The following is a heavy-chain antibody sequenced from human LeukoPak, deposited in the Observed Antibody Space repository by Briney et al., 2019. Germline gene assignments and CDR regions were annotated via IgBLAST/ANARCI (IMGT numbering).Heavy chain of an antibody. CDR1: GFTFSTFA. CDR2: ISYDGSNK. D-gene: IGHD6-13*01. CDR3: ARAQLEQQLVNYYCMDV. J-gene: IGHJ6*03. V-gene: IGHV3-30*04. Sequence: GGSLRLSCAASGFTFSTFAMHWVRQAPGKGLEWVAVISYDGSNKYYADSVKGRFTISRDNSKNTLYLQMNSLRAEDTAVYYCARAQLEQQLVNYYCMDVWGKGTTVTVSS.